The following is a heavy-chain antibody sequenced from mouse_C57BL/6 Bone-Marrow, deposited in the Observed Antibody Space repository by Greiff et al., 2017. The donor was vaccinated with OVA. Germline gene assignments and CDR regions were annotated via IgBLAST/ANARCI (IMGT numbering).Heavy chain of an antibody. CDR3: ARSGAVVRSCYAMDY. CDR1: GYTFTSYG. V-gene: IGHV1-81*01. CDR2: IYPRSGDT. Sequence: QVTLKESGAELARPGASVKLSCKASGYTFTSYGISWVKQRTGQGLEWIGEIYPRSGDTYYNEKFKGKATLTADKSSSTAYMELRSLTSEDSAVYFGARSGAVVRSCYAMDYWGQGTSVTVSS. D-gene: IGHD1-1*01. J-gene: IGHJ4*01.